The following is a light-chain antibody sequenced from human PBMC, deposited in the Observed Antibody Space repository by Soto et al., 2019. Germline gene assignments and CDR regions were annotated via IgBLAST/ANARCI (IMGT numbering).Light chain of an antibody. CDR1: QSIRFNY. V-gene: IGKV3-20*01. CDR2: AAS. Sequence: DIVLTQSPGTLSLSPGERATLSCRASQSIRFNYLAWYQQKPGQAPRLLIYAASSRATDIPDRFSGSGSGTDFTLTISRLEPEDFAVYYCHQYGTSRTFGQGTKVEI. CDR3: HQYGTSRT. J-gene: IGKJ1*01.